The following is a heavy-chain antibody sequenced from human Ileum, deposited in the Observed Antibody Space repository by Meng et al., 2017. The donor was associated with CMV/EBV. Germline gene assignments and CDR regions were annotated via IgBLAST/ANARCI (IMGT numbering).Heavy chain of an antibody. D-gene: IGHD2-15*01. J-gene: IGHJ4*02. CDR1: GGTFSSYA. CDR2: IIPILGIA. Sequence: SVKVSCKASGGTFSSYAISWVRQAPGQGLEWMGGIIPILGIANYAQKFQGRVTLTADKSTSTAYMELSRLRSENTAVYYCARGPEVGYCSGGSCYYFDYWGQGTLVTVSS. CDR3: ARGPEVGYCSGGSCYYFDY. V-gene: IGHV1-69*10.